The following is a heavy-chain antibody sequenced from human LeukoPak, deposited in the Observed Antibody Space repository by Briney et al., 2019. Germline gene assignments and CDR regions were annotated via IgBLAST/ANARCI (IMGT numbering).Heavy chain of an antibody. J-gene: IGHJ4*02. CDR1: GYTFSGYY. D-gene: IGHD5-24*01. V-gene: IGHV1-2*02. Sequence: ASVKVSCKASGYTFSGYYMHWVRQAPGQGLEWMGWINPNSGGTNYAQKFQGRVTMTRDTSISTAYMELSRLTSDDTAVYYCATQGGRDGYNMDYWGQGTLVTVSP. CDR3: ATQGGRDGYNMDY. CDR2: INPNSGGT.